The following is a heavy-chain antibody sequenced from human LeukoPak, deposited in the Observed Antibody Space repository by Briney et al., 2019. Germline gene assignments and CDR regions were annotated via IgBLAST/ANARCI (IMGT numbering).Heavy chain of an antibody. Sequence: GRSLRLSCAASGFTFSSYAMHWVRQAPGKGLEWVAVISYDGSNKYYADSVKGRFTISRGNSKNTLYLQMNSLRAEDTAVYYCARERINCSSTSCYTEFDYWGQGTLVTVSS. D-gene: IGHD2-2*02. J-gene: IGHJ4*02. CDR2: ISYDGSNK. V-gene: IGHV3-30-3*01. CDR1: GFTFSSYA. CDR3: ARERINCSSTSCYTEFDY.